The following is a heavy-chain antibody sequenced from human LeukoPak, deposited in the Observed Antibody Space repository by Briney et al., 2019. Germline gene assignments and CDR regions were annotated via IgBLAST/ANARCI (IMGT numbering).Heavy chain of an antibody. J-gene: IGHJ4*02. D-gene: IGHD6-19*01. CDR3: ARDLLAVAATGIGFDY. CDR2: ISYDGSNK. CDR1: GFTFSSYA. V-gene: IGHV3-30*04. Sequence: PGGSLRLSCAASGFTFSSYAMHWVRQAPGKGLEWVAVISYDGSNKYYADSVKGRFTISRDNSKNTLYLQMNSLRAEDTAVYYCARDLLAVAATGIGFDYWGQGTLVTVSS.